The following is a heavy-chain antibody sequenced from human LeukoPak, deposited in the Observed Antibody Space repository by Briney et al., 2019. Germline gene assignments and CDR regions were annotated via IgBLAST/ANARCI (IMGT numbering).Heavy chain of an antibody. Sequence: ASVRVSSRSSGYTFTIYDINWVRRARGQGREGRGWMNTNRGNTGFVQKFPGRVTMPRNTSICTAYIALSSLRSEDTAVYYCARGHPYYDFWSCSLSSNLFDPWGQGTLVTVSS. CDR3: ARGHPYYDFWSCSLSSNLFDP. CDR2: MNTNRGNT. J-gene: IGHJ5*02. CDR1: GYTFTIYD. V-gene: IGHV1-8*01. D-gene: IGHD3-3*01.